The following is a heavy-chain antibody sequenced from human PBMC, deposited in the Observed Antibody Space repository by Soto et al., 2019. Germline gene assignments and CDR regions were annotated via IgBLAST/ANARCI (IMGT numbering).Heavy chain of an antibody. D-gene: IGHD2-15*01. J-gene: IGHJ4*02. CDR2: IYWDDDK. V-gene: IGHV2-5*02. Sequence: SGPTLVNPTQTLTLTFTFSGFSLSTSGVGVGWIRQPPGKALEWLALIYWDDDKRYSPSLKSRLTITKDTSKNQVVLTMTNMDPVDTATYYCAHRRLGYCSGGSCYTFGNFDYWGQGTLVTVSS. CDR1: GFSLSTSGVG. CDR3: AHRRLGYCSGGSCYTFGNFDY.